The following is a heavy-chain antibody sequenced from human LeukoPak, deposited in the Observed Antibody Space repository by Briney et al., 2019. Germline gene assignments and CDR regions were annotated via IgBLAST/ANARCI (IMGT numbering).Heavy chain of an antibody. CDR2: IYPGDSDA. J-gene: IGHJ3*02. D-gene: IGHD2-21*02. V-gene: IGHV5-51*01. CDR3: ARLGVGGGDCPRCAFDI. CDR1: GYSFTSYW. Sequence: GESLKISCKGSGYSFTSYWIGWVRPMPGKGLEWMGIIYPGDSDARYSPFFQGQVTVSADKSISTAYLQWSSLKASDTAMYYCARLGVGGGDCPRCAFDIWGQGTMVTVSS.